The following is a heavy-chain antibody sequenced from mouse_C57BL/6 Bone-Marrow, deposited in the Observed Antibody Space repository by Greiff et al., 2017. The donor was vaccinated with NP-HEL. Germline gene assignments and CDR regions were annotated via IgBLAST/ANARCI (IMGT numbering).Heavy chain of an antibody. D-gene: IGHD2-2*01. CDR2: INPSSGYT. Sequence: VKLVESGAELARPGASVKMSCKASGYTFTSYTMHWVKQRPGQGLEWIGYINPSSGYTKYNQKFKDKATLTADKSSSTAYMQLSSLTSEDSAVYYCAREGYYGYDDEAYWGQGTLVTVSA. CDR1: GYTFTSYT. J-gene: IGHJ3*01. V-gene: IGHV1-4*01. CDR3: AREGYYGYDDEAY.